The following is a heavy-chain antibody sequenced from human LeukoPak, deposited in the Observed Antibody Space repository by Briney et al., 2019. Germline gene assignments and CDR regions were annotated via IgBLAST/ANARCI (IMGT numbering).Heavy chain of an antibody. D-gene: IGHD3-3*01. CDR2: INPQSGAT. CDR1: VYTFTGVY. CDR3: VSGXXXXXXXFAY. Sequence: ASVNVSFKSSVYTFTGVYIHWVRQAPGQGLDWMARINPQSGATNYAQKFQGRVTMTRDRSINTAPMDMNTLIVDYTPVYFFVSGXXXXXXXFAYWXXGTLVTVSS. V-gene: IGHV1-2*02. J-gene: IGHJ4*02.